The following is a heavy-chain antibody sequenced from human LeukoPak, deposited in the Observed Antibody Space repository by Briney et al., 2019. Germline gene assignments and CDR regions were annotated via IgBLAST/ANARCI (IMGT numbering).Heavy chain of an antibody. CDR1: GFTFSSYW. CDR3: AREGYGAYGFDY. V-gene: IGHV3-74*01. CDR2: INSDGSST. Sequence: GGSLRLSCAASGFTFSSYWMHWVRQAPGKGLVWVSRINSDGSSTSYADSVKGRFTISRDNAKNTLYLQMNSLRAEDTAAYYCAREGYGAYGFDYWGQGTLVTVSS. D-gene: IGHD4-17*01. J-gene: IGHJ4*02.